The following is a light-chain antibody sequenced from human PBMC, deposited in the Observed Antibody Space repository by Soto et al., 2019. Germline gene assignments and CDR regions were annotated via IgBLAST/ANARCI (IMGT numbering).Light chain of an antibody. CDR2: GAS. Sequence: DIQMTPSPYSLSASVGDRVTITCRASQTIYDYVTWFQQRPGKAPKVLIYGASTLQSGVPSRFSGSGSGTEFTLTISNFQPEDFATYYCQQNFSPLLTFGGGTKVDIK. V-gene: IGKV1-39*01. CDR1: QTIYDY. CDR3: QQNFSPLLT. J-gene: IGKJ4*01.